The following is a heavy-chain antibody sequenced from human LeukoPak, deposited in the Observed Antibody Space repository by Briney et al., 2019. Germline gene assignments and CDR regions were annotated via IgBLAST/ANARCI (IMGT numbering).Heavy chain of an antibody. CDR1: GFTFSSYS. J-gene: IGHJ4*02. V-gene: IGHV3-21*01. Sequence: PGGSLRLSCAASGFTFSSYSMNWVRHARGKGLEWVSSISSSSSYIYYADSVKGRLTIYRDNAKNSLYLQMNSLRAEDTAVYYCARGGYSSSWSMDYWGQGTLVTVSS. CDR2: ISSSSSYI. D-gene: IGHD6-13*01. CDR3: ARGGYSSSWSMDY.